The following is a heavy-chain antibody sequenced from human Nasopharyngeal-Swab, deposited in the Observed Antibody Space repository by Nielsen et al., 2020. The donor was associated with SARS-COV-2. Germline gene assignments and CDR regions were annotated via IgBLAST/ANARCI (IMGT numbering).Heavy chain of an antibody. V-gene: IGHV4-59*01. CDR3: ARGGRSIAVAGRAFDY. CDR2: IYYSGST. Sequence: ETLSLTCTVSGGSISSYYWSWIRQPPGKGLEWIGYIYYSGSTNYNPSLKSRVTISVDTSKNQFSLKLSSVTAADTAVYYCARGGRSIAVAGRAFDYWGQGTLVTVSS. J-gene: IGHJ4*02. CDR1: GGSISSYY. D-gene: IGHD6-19*01.